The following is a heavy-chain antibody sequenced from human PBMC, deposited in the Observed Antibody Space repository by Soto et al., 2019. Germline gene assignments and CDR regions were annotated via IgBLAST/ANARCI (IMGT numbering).Heavy chain of an antibody. D-gene: IGHD4-17*01. CDR2: INISNGNT. CDR1: GYTFKSYQ. Sequence: VASVKVSCKASGYTFKSYQIYWVRQALGQRLECMGWINISNGNTEYSQNFQGRVTMTRDTSASTAYMELSSLRSEDTAVYYCARDTDLTLVTTLDYWGQGTPVTVSS. CDR3: ARDTDLTLVTTLDY. V-gene: IGHV1-3*04. J-gene: IGHJ4*02.